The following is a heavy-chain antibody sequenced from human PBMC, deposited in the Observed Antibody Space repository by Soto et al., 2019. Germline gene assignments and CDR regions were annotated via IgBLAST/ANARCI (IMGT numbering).Heavy chain of an antibody. D-gene: IGHD4-17*01. CDR1: GGSISSYY. CDR2: IYYSGST. J-gene: IGHJ4*02. Sequence: PSETLSLTCTVSGGSISSYYWSWIRQPPGKGLEWIGYIYYSGSTNYNPSLKSRVTISVDTSKNQFSLKLSSVTAADTAVYYCARRHGDCFDYWGQGTLVTVSS. V-gene: IGHV4-59*08. CDR3: ARRHGDCFDY.